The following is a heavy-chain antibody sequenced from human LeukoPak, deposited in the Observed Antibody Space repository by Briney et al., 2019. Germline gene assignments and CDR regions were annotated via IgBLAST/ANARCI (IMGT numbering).Heavy chain of an antibody. D-gene: IGHD3-3*01. CDR1: GGDFNDYY. CDR2: VYNTGST. CDR3: ANNLWSGYYSVDY. J-gene: IGHJ4*02. V-gene: IGHV4-4*07. Sequence: KTSETLSLTCTVSGGDFNDYYWTWIRQPAGKGLEWIGRVYNTGSTNYNPSLQSRVTISVDKSRNQIFLKLTSVTAADTGVYYCANNLWSGYYSVDYGGQGILVTVSS.